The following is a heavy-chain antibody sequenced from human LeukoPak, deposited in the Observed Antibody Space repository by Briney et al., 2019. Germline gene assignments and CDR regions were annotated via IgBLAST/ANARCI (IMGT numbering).Heavy chain of an antibody. V-gene: IGHV4-39*01. D-gene: IGHD3-10*01. Sequence: PSETLSLTCTVSGGSISSSSYYWAWIRQPPGKGLEWIGSLYYIGSTYYNPSLKSRVTISVDTSKNQFSLKLSSVTAADTAVYYCASEGVKSMLRGVIYGMDVWGQGTTVTVSS. J-gene: IGHJ6*02. CDR2: LYYIGST. CDR1: GGSISSSSYY. CDR3: ASEGVKSMLRGVIYGMDV.